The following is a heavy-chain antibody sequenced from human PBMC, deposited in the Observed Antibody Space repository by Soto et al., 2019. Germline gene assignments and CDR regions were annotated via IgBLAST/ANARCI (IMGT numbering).Heavy chain of an antibody. CDR2: ISGFGDDT. V-gene: IGHV3-23*01. CDR1: GFTFSSFG. CDR3: AIPQGWPVTPFDH. D-gene: IGHD4-17*01. J-gene: IGHJ4*02. Sequence: EVQLLESGGGLVQPGGSLRLSCAASGFTFSSFGMSWVRQTPGKGLEWVSAISGFGDDTYYADSVKGRFTISRDNSKNMLYLQMNSLRADDTAVYYSAIPQGWPVTPFDHWGQATLVTVSS.